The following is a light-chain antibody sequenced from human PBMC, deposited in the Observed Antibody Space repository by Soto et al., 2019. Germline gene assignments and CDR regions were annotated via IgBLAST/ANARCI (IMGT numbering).Light chain of an antibody. J-gene: IGLJ2*01. Sequence: QSALTQPASVSGSPGQSITVSCTGTSSDVGAYNLVSWYQQHPGKAPKLIIYEVNKRPSGVSDRFSGSKSGNTASLTISGLQAEDEADYYCSSYTITSTLVIFGGGTKLTVL. CDR3: SSYTITSTLVI. CDR2: EVN. V-gene: IGLV2-14*02. CDR1: SSDVGAYNL.